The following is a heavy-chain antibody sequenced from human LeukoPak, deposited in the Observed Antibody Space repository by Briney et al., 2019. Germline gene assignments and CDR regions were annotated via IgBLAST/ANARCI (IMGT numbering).Heavy chain of an antibody. Sequence: PSQTLSLTCTVSGGSISSGHFYWSWIRQPPGKGLEWIGYIYYSGSTYYNPSLKSRVTISVDTSKSQFSLMLNSVTAADTAVYYCARVGGHYYGSGSYFKGWFDPWGQGTLVTVSS. V-gene: IGHV4-30-4*01. D-gene: IGHD3-10*01. CDR1: GGSISSGHFY. CDR2: IYYSGST. CDR3: ARVGGHYYGSGSYFKGWFDP. J-gene: IGHJ5*02.